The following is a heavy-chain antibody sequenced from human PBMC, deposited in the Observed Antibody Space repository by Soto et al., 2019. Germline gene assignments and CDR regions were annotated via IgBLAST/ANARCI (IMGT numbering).Heavy chain of an antibody. CDR3: ARVGSSIATRPFDY. D-gene: IGHD6-6*01. Sequence: PSETLSLTCDVSGGSINSGGYSWSWIRQPPGKGLEWVGYIYQSGSTYYNPSLRSRLTISVDTSKNQFSLKLSSVTAADTAVYYCARVGSSIATRPFDYWGQGTLVTVSS. CDR1: GGSINSGGYS. CDR2: IYQSGST. V-gene: IGHV4-30-2*05. J-gene: IGHJ4*02.